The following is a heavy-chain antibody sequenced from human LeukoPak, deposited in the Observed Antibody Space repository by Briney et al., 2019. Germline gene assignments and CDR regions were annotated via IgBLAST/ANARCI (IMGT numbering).Heavy chain of an antibody. J-gene: IGHJ4*02. CDR1: GGTFSSYA. V-gene: IGHV1-69*13. CDR3: ARMGNDVGRTIGY. D-gene: IGHD1-1*01. CDR2: IIPIFGTA. Sequence: SVTVSCTASGGTFSSYAISWVRQAPGQGLEWMGGIIPIFGTANYAQKFQGRVTITADESTSTAYMELSSLRSEDTAVYYCARMGNDVGRTIGYWGQGTLVTVSS.